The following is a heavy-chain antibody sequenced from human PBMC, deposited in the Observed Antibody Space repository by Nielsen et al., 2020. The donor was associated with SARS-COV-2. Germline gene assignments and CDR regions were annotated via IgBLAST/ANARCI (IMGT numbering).Heavy chain of an antibody. J-gene: IGHJ5*02. Sequence: ASVKVSCKASGYTFTSYDINWVRQAAGQGPEWMGWLNVNTGNTGYEQKFQGRVTMTEDTSTDTAYMELSSLRSEDTAVYYCATGAAAGTQNWFDPWGQGTLVTVSS. CDR1: GYTFTSYD. CDR3: ATGAAAGTQNWFDP. CDR2: LNVNTGNT. V-gene: IGHV1-8*01. D-gene: IGHD6-13*01.